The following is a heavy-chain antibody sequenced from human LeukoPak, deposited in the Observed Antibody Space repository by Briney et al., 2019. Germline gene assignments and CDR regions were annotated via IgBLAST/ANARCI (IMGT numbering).Heavy chain of an antibody. J-gene: IGHJ4*02. Sequence: GGSLRLSCAASGLTFEDYAMHWVRHGPGKGLEWVSGISWNGDSIGYADSVKGRFTISRDNAKNSLYMQMNSLRGEDTALYYCVKMTSIEYSSSAPFDHWGQGTLVTVST. CDR2: ISWNGDSI. CDR1: GLTFEDYA. V-gene: IGHV3-9*01. D-gene: IGHD6-6*01. CDR3: VKMTSIEYSSSAPFDH.